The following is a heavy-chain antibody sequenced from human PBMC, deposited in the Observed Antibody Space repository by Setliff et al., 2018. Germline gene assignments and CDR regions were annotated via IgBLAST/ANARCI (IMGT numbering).Heavy chain of an antibody. Sequence: GGSLRLSCAASRFPFRIYSMHWVRQAPGKGLEWVSSISDSSFHIYYRDSVKGRFTISRDNAKNSPYLQMNSLRADDTAVYYCARSEANGGHDPFDIWGQGTMVTVSS. CDR1: RFPFRIYS. D-gene: IGHD5-12*01. J-gene: IGHJ3*02. CDR2: ISDSSFHI. V-gene: IGHV3-21*01. CDR3: ARSEANGGHDPFDI.